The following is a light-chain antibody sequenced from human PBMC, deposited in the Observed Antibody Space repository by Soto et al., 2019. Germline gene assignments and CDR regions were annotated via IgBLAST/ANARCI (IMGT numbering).Light chain of an antibody. J-gene: IGKJ1*01. CDR2: GAS. V-gene: IGKV3-15*01. Sequence: IVMTQSPATLSVSPGGRATLSCRASQSSSGTLAWYQQKPGQAPRLLIYGASTSATSFPARFSGSGSGTDFTLTISSLQSEDFAVYYCQQYNNWPWTFGQGTKVDIK. CDR1: QSSSGT. CDR3: QQYNNWPWT.